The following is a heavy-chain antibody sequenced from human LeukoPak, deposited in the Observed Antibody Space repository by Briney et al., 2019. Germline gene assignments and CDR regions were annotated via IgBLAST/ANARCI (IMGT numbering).Heavy chain of an antibody. CDR2: IYHSGST. J-gene: IGHJ3*02. CDR1: GGSISSGGYS. D-gene: IGHD5-18*01. V-gene: IGHV4-30-2*01. Sequence: PSETLSLTCAVSGGSISSGGYSWSWIRQPPGKGLEWIGYIYHSGSTYYNPSLKSRVTISVDRSKNQFSLKLSSVTAADTAVYYCARDSYGYGNDAFGIWGQGTMVTVSS. CDR3: ARDSYGYGNDAFGI.